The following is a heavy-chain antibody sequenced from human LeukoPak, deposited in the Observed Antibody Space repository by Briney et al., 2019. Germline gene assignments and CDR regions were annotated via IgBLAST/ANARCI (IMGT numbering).Heavy chain of an antibody. Sequence: SETLSLTCTVSGGTISRYYWGWIRQSPGGGLEWIGYIYSSGSTNSNPSLKGRVSISVDMSKNQFSLKLSSVTAADTAVYYCARHESAVGALFFWGQGTLVTVSS. V-gene: IGHV4-59*08. J-gene: IGHJ4*02. D-gene: IGHD1-26*01. CDR3: ARHESAVGALFF. CDR2: IYSSGST. CDR1: GGTISRYY.